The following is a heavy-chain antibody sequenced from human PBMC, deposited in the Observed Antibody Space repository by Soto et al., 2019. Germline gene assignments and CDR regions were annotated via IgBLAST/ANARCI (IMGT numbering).Heavy chain of an antibody. V-gene: IGHV6-1*01. CDR1: GGSVSSNSAA. CDR3: AREILGIVLVPAAIHYYSYYGMHA. J-gene: IGHJ6*02. CDR2: TYYRSKWYN. D-gene: IGHD2-2*02. Sequence: SQTLSLPGAISGGSVSSNSAAWNWIRQSPSRGLEWLGRTYYRSKWYNDYAVSVKRRITINPDTSKNQFSLQLNSVTPEDTAVYNYAREILGIVLVPAAIHYYSYYGMHAWGQGTTVTVSS.